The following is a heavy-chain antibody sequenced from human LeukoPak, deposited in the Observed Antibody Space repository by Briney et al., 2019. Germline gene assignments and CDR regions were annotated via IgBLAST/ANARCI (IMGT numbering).Heavy chain of an antibody. J-gene: IGHJ4*02. Sequence: PSQTLSHTCTVSGGSISSGDYYWSWIRQPPGKGLEWIGYIYYSGSTYYNPSLKSRVTISVDTSKNQFSLKLSSVTAADTAVYYCARVGYYDSSGYYLFDYWGQGTLVTVSS. V-gene: IGHV4-30-4*01. CDR3: ARVGYYDSSGYYLFDY. CDR2: IYYSGST. CDR1: GGSISSGDYY. D-gene: IGHD3-22*01.